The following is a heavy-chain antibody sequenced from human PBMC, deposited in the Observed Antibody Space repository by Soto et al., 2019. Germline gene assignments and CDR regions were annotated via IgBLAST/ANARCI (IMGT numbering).Heavy chain of an antibody. V-gene: IGHV4-59*01. CDR1: GGSISSYY. D-gene: IGHD4-17*01. CDR2: IYYSGST. Sequence: QVQLQESGPGLVKPSETLSLTCTVSGGSISSYYWSWIRQPPGKGLEWIGYIYYSGSTNYNPSLKSRVTISVDTSKNQFSLKLSSVTAADTAVYYCARGLWGSPKYGDFKFDPWGQGTLVTVSS. CDR3: ARGLWGSPKYGDFKFDP. J-gene: IGHJ5*02.